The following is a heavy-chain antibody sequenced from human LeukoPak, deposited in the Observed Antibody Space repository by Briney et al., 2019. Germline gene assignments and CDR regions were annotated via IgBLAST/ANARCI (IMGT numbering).Heavy chain of an antibody. CDR3: AGLLWSRGNWFDP. D-gene: IGHD3-10*01. J-gene: IGHJ5*02. CDR1: GGSISGYY. Sequence: PSETLSLTCTVSGGSISGYYWSWIRQPPGKGLEWIGEIYHSGSTNYNPSLKSRVTISVDTSKNQFSLKLSSVTAADTAVYYCAGLLWSRGNWFDPWGQGTLVTVSS. CDR2: IYHSGST. V-gene: IGHV4-59*04.